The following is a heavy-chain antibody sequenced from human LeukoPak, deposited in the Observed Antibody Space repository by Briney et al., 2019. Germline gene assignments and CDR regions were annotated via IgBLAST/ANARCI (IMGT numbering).Heavy chain of an antibody. CDR1: GGSFSGYY. CDR3: ARGRGIAAAVNV. Sequence: PSETLSLTCAVYGGSFSGYYWSWIRQPPGKGLEWIGEINHSGSTNYNPSLKSRVTISVDTSKNQFSLKLSSVTAADTAVYYCARGRGIAAAVNVWGQGTLVTVSS. CDR2: INHSGST. D-gene: IGHD6-13*01. V-gene: IGHV4-34*01. J-gene: IGHJ4*02.